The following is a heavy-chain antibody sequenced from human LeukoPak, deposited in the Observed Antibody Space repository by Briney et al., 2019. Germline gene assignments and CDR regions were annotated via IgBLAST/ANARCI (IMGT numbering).Heavy chain of an antibody. CDR2: IYYGGST. CDR1: GGSISSSIYY. V-gene: IGHV4-39*01. Sequence: SSETLSLTCTVSGGSISSSIYYWAWIRQPPGKGLEWIGNIYYGGSTYYNRSLKSRVTISVDTSKKQFSLKLSSVTAADTAVYYCARHPGSNPNWFGPWGQGILVTVSS. D-gene: IGHD3-10*01. J-gene: IGHJ5*02. CDR3: ARHPGSNPNWFGP.